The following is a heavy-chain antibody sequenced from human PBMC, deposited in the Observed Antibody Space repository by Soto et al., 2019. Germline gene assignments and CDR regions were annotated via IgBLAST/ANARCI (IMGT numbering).Heavy chain of an antibody. Sequence: GGSLRLSCAASGFTFSSYSMNWVRQAPGKGLEWVSSISSSSSYIYYADSVKGRFTISRDNAKNSLYLQMNSLRAEDTAVYYCATSIVVVPAATGKQDYWGQGTLVTVSS. V-gene: IGHV3-21*01. J-gene: IGHJ4*02. CDR2: ISSSSSYI. CDR3: ATSIVVVPAATGKQDY. D-gene: IGHD2-2*01. CDR1: GFTFSSYS.